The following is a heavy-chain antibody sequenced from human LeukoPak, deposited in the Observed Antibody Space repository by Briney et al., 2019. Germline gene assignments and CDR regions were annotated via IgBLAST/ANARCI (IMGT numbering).Heavy chain of an antibody. CDR2: LYNDAFDSAT. J-gene: IGHJ1*01. D-gene: IGHD4-17*01. CDR3: ATATSLDYGDYFFHH. CDR1: GFTVSSSF. Sequence: PGGSLRLSCVGSGFTVSSSFMSWVRQAPGKGLEWVSNLYNDAFDSATHYADSVKGRFTISRDNSQNTLYLQMNSLRVEDTAVYYCATATSLDYGDYFFHHWGQGTLVTVSS. V-gene: IGHV3-53*01.